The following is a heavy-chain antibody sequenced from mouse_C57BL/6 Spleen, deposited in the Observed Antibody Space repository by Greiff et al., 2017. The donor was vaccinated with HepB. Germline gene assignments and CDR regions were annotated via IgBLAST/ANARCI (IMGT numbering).Heavy chain of an antibody. CDR2: ISSGSSTI. CDR3: ARSLLSTVVDWYFDV. J-gene: IGHJ1*03. D-gene: IGHD1-1*01. CDR1: GFTFSDYG. Sequence: EVMLAESGGGLVKPGGSLKLSCAASGFTFSDYGMHWVRQAPEKGLEWVAYISSGSSTIYYADTVKGRFTISRDNAKNTLFLQMTSLRSEDTAMYYCARSLLSTVVDWYFDVWGTGTTVTVSS. V-gene: IGHV5-17*01.